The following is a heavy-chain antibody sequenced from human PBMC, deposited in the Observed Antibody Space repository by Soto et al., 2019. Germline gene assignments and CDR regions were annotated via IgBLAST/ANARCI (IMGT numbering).Heavy chain of an antibody. Sequence: QVKLGQSGAEVKKPGASVKFSCKPPGSTFTTYGIGGVRQAPGQGLEWMGWIRAYNGNTNYAQKLQGRVTMTTDTSTSTAYMELRSLRSDDTAVYYCARDLPTMDVWGQGTTVTVSS. CDR3: ARDLPTMDV. CDR1: GSTFTTYG. CDR2: IRAYNGNT. J-gene: IGHJ6*02. V-gene: IGHV1-18*01.